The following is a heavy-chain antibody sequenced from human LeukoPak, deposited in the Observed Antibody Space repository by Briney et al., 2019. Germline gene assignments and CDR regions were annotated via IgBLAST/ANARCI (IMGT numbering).Heavy chain of an antibody. CDR3: SRDWTIAAFDY. D-gene: IGHD6-6*01. CDR1: GFTFSSYT. J-gene: IGHJ4*02. CDR2: IRSKAYGGTT. Sequence: PGGSLRLSCAASGFTFSSYTMNWFRQAPGKGLEWVGLIRSKAYGGTTEYAASVKGRFTISRDDSKSIAYVQMNSLKTEDTAVYYCSRDWTIAAFDYWGQGTLVTVSS. V-gene: IGHV3-49*03.